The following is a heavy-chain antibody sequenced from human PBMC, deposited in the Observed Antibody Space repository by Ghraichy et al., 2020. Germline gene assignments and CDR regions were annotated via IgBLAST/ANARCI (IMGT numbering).Heavy chain of an antibody. CDR2: INPNSGGT. D-gene: IGHD3-9*01. V-gene: IGHV1-2*02. CDR3: ARVPPYYDILTGSDAFDI. CDR1: GYTFTGYY. Sequence: ASVKVSCKASGYTFTGYYMHWVRQAPGQGLEWMGWINPNSGGTNYAQKFQGRVTMTRDTSISTAYMELSRLRSDDTAVYYCARVPPYYDILTGSDAFDIWGQGTMVTVSS. J-gene: IGHJ3*02.